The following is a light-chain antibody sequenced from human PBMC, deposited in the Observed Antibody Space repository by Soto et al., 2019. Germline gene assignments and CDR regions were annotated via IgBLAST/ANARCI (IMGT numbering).Light chain of an antibody. V-gene: IGKV1-5*01. CDR1: QSISSW. J-gene: IGKJ1*01. CDR2: DAS. CDR3: QQYNSYSWT. Sequence: DIQMTQSPSTLSASVGDRVTITCRASQSISSWLAWYQQKPGKAPKLLIYDASSLESGVPSRFSGSGSGTEFTLTISSLQPDDFATYYCQQYNSYSWTFGPGTKLEIK.